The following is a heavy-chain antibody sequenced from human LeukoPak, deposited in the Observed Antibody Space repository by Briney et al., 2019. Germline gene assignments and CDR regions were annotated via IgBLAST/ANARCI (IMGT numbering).Heavy chain of an antibody. Sequence: PSETLSLTCAVYGGSFSGYYWGWIRQPPGKGLEWIGEINHRGSTNYNPSLKSRVTISVDTSKNQFSLELNSVTAADTAVYYCATRGGNYYDSSGYFDYWARGTLVTVSS. CDR3: ATRGGNYYDSSGYFDY. CDR2: INHRGST. CDR1: GGSFSGYY. J-gene: IGHJ4*02. D-gene: IGHD3-22*01. V-gene: IGHV4-34*01.